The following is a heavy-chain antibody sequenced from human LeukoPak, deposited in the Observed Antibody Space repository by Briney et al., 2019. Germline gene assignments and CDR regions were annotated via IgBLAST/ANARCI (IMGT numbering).Heavy chain of an antibody. CDR3: VREHGSGSYDFDY. CDR1: GFTFSSYS. V-gene: IGHV3-21*01. Sequence: GGSLRLSCAASGFTFSSYSMNWVRQAPGKGLEWVSSISSSSSYIYYADSVKGRFTISRDNAKNSLYLQMNSLRAEDTAVYYCVREHGSGSYDFDYWGQGTLVTVSS. J-gene: IGHJ4*02. CDR2: ISSSSSYI. D-gene: IGHD3-10*01.